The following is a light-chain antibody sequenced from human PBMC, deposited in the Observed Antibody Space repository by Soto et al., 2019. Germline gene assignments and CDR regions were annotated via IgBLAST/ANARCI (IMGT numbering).Light chain of an antibody. J-gene: IGKJ5*01. CDR2: DAF. V-gene: IGKV3-11*01. Sequence: EIVLTQSPATLSLSPGERATLSCRASQSVSSYLAWYQQKPGQAPRLLIYDAFNRAAGIPARFSGSGSGTDFPLTISSLEPEYFAVYYCQHRSNWPITFGQGTRLEMK. CDR3: QHRSNWPIT. CDR1: QSVSSY.